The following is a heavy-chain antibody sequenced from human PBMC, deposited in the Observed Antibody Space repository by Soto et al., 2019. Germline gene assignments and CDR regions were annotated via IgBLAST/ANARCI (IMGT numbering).Heavy chain of an antibody. V-gene: IGHV1-18*01. CDR1: GYTFPTST. CDR2: IKAYSGNT. Sequence: QLQLVQSGAEAKKPGASVKVSCKASGYTFPTSTISWVRQAPGQGLEWMGWIKAYSGNTNYAQKLQGRVTMTTDTSTTTAYMELRSLTTDATAIYYCAIADYGDDDYWGQGTLVTVSS. CDR3: AIADYGDDDY. D-gene: IGHD4-17*01. J-gene: IGHJ4*02.